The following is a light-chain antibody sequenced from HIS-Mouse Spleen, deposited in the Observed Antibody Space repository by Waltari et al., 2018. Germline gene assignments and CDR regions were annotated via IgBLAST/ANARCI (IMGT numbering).Light chain of an antibody. Sequence: QSALTQPASVSGSPGQSITISCTGPSSDVGGYNYFSWYQQHPGKAPNLMIYEVSNRPSGVSNRFSGSKSGNTASLTISGLQAEDEADYYCSSYTSSSTVVFGGGTKLTVL. J-gene: IGLJ2*01. V-gene: IGLV2-14*01. CDR2: EVS. CDR3: SSYTSSSTVV. CDR1: SSDVGGYNY.